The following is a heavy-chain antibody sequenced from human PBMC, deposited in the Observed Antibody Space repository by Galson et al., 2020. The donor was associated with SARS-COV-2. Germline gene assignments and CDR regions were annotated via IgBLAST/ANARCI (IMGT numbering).Heavy chain of an antibody. D-gene: IGHD3-22*01. CDR2: ISDYNGNT. CDR3: ARVAYYYDSSGYYLVY. V-gene: IGHV1-18*01. Sequence: ASVKVSCKASGYTFTSYGISWVRQAPGQGLEWMGWISDYNGNTNYAQKLQGRVTMTTDTSTSTAYMELRSLRSDDKAVYYCARVAYYYDSSGYYLVYWGQGTLVTVSS. CDR1: GYTFTSYG. J-gene: IGHJ4*02.